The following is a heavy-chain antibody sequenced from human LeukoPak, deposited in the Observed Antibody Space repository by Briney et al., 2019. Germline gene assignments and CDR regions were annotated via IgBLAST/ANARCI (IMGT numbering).Heavy chain of an antibody. D-gene: IGHD3-22*01. CDR3: ARGSPWTEITMIVVKNAFDI. V-gene: IGHV3-48*03. CDR2: ISSSGSTI. J-gene: IGHJ3*02. Sequence: GGSLRLSCAASGFTFSSYEMNWVRQAPGKGLEWVSYISSSGSTIYYADSVKGRFTISRDNAKNSLYLQMNSLRAEDTAVYYCARGSPWTEITMIVVKNAFDIWGQGTMVTVSS. CDR1: GFTFSSYE.